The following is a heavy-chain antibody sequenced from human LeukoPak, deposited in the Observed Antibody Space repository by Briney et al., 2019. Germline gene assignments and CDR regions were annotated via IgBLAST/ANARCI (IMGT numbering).Heavy chain of an antibody. D-gene: IGHD3-22*01. CDR3: ARASYYYYDSSGYFNRNDAFDI. J-gene: IGHJ3*02. CDR2: INPNSGGT. CDR1: GYTFTGYY. V-gene: IGHV1-2*02. Sequence: GASVKVSCKASGYTFTGYYMHWVRQAPGQGLEWMGWINPNSGGTNYAQKFQGRVTMTRDTSISTAYMELSRLRSDDTAVYYCARASYYYYDSSGYFNRNDAFDIWGQGTMVTVSS.